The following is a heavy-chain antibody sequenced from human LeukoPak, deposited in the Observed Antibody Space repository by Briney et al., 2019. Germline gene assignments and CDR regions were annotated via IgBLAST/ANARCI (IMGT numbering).Heavy chain of an antibody. CDR1: GYSFTSYW. Sequence: GESLKISCKGSGYSFTSYWIGWVRQMPGKGLEWMGIIYPGDSDARYSPSFQGQVTISADKSISTAYLQWSSLKASDTAMYYCARKGLYYYDSSGYQIWGQGTMVTVSS. CDR3: ARKGLYYYDSSGYQI. J-gene: IGHJ3*02. D-gene: IGHD3-22*01. CDR2: IYPGDSDA. V-gene: IGHV5-51*01.